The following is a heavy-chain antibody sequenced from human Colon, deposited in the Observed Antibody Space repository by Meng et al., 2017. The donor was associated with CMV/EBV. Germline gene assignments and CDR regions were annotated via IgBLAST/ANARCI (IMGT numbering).Heavy chain of an antibody. CDR3: ARESCSAGRCYWGY. J-gene: IGHJ4*02. V-gene: IGHV3-7*03. Sequence: GESLKISCAASGFTFSNYWMNWVRQAPGEGLEWVANIKQDGSQKYYVDSVKGRFTISRDNARNSLYLQMNSLRAEDTAVYYCARESCSAGRCYWGYWGQGTLVTVSS. D-gene: IGHD2-15*01. CDR1: GFTFSNYW. CDR2: IKQDGSQK.